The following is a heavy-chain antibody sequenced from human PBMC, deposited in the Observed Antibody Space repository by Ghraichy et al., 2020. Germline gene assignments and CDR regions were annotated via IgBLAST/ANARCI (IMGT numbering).Heavy chain of an antibody. CDR1: GFTFDDYA. V-gene: IGHV3-9*01. J-gene: IGHJ4*02. CDR3: AKDMGFDILTGYPDL. CDR2: ISWNSGSI. Sequence: GGSLRLSCAASGFTFDDYAMHWVRQAPGKGLEWVSGISWNSGSIGYADSVKGRFTISRDNAKNSLYLQMNSLRAEDTALYYCAKDMGFDILTGYPDLWGQGTLVTVSS. D-gene: IGHD3-9*01.